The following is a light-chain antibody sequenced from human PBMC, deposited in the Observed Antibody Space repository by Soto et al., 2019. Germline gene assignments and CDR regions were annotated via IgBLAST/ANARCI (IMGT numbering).Light chain of an antibody. V-gene: IGKV3-20*01. CDR1: QTVDNNY. J-gene: IGKJ3*01. CDR2: GPY. CDR3: HHYGRSPS. Sequence: ETVLTQSPVTLPLSPGDRATLSCKASQTVDNNYVAWYQQRRGQPPRLLIAGPYGVAPGVPDRFRGSGSGTDFTLTISRVEPEDFAVYYCHHYGRSPSFGPGTEV.